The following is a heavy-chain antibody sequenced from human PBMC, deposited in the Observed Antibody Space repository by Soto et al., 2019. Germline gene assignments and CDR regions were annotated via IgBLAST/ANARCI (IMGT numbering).Heavy chain of an antibody. J-gene: IGHJ4*02. CDR2: ISGGGGGT. V-gene: IGHV3-23*01. CDR1: GFTFSNYA. Sequence: EVQLLESGGALVQPGGSLRLSCSVSGFTFSNYAMTWVRQAPGKGLEWVSSISGGGGGTHYADSMKGRFTISRDNSKNTLHLEMKRLRADDTAVYYCAKGSQYDILTAHHAFDSWGQGTLVTVSS. CDR3: AKGSQYDILTAHHAFDS. D-gene: IGHD3-9*01.